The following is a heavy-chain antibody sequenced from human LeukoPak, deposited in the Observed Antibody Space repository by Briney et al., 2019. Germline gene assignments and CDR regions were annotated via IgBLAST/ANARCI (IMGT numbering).Heavy chain of an antibody. CDR3: ARDQHSIVGATPRGDY. D-gene: IGHD1-26*01. CDR1: GFTFSDYY. Sequence: KPGGSLRLSCAASGFTFSDYYMSWIRQAPGKGLEWVSYISSSGSTIYYADSVKGRFTISRDNAKNSLYLQMNSLRAEDTAVYYCARDQHSIVGATPRGDYWGQGTLVTVSS. J-gene: IGHJ4*02. V-gene: IGHV3-11*01. CDR2: ISSSGSTI.